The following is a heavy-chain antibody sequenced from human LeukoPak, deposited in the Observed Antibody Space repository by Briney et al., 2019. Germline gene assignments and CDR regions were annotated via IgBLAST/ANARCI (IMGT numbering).Heavy chain of an antibody. J-gene: IGHJ4*02. V-gene: IGHV4-59*12. CDR3: ARVRAVAGTRRGPYFDY. CDR2: IYYSGST. Sequence: PSETLSLTCTVSGGSISSYYWSWIRQPPGKGLEWIGYIYYSGSTNYNPSLKSRVTISVDTSKNQFSLKLSSVTAADTAVYYCARVRAVAGTRRGPYFDYWGQGTLVTVSS. D-gene: IGHD6-19*01. CDR1: GGSISSYY.